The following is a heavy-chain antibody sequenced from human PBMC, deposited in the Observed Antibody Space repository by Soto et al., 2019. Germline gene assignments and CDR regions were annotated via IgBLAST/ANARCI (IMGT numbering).Heavy chain of an antibody. D-gene: IGHD6-6*01. J-gene: IGHJ6*02. CDR3: ATPKASSGSSTIGYCHCCLDF. V-gene: IGHV1-69*13. Sequence: SVKVSCKSSGGTFSSFAITWVRQAPGQGLEWMGGIIPIFGTPNFAQKFQGRVTIIADASTSTVYMEMSSLTFEDTAVYYCATPKASSGSSTIGYCHCCLDFWGQGTTVTV. CDR2: IIPIFGTP. CDR1: GGTFSSFA.